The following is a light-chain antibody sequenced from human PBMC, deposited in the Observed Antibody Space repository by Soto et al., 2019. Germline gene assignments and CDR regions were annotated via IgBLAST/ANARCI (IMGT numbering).Light chain of an antibody. CDR2: AAS. J-gene: IGKJ4*01. CDR1: QGITTY. V-gene: IGKV1-9*01. Sequence: DIQLTQSPSFLSASVGDRVTITCRASQGITTYLAWYQQKPGKAPKLLIYAASTLQSGVPSRFSVSGSGTEFTLAISSLQPEDFAIYYCQQLKSYPLTFGGGTKVEIK. CDR3: QQLKSYPLT.